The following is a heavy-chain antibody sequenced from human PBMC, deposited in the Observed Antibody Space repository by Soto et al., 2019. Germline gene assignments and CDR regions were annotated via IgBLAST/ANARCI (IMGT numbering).Heavy chain of an antibody. Sequence: ASVKVSCKVSGYTLTELSMHWVRQAPGKGLEWMGGFDPEDGETIYAQKFQGRVTMTEDTSTDTAYMELSSLRSEDTAVYYCATSVDTAMVTKNNLFDPWGQGTLVTGSS. J-gene: IGHJ5*02. CDR1: GYTLTELS. V-gene: IGHV1-24*01. CDR2: FDPEDGET. D-gene: IGHD5-18*01. CDR3: ATSVDTAMVTKNNLFDP.